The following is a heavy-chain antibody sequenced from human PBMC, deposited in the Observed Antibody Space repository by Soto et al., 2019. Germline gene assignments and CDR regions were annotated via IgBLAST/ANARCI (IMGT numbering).Heavy chain of an antibody. CDR1: GYTLTELS. CDR2: FDPEDGIA. V-gene: IGHV1-24*01. Sequence: ASVKVSCKVSGYTLTELSMHWVRQAPGKGLEWMGGFDPEDGIANYAQKFQGRVTITADKSTSTAYMELSSLRSEDTAVYYCARLYYYDSSGYYAAHWGQGTLVTVSS. J-gene: IGHJ4*02. CDR3: ARLYYYDSSGYYAAH. D-gene: IGHD3-22*01.